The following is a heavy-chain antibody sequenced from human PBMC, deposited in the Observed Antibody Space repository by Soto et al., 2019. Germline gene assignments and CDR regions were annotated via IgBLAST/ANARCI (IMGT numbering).Heavy chain of an antibody. CDR2: ISSSSSTI. CDR1: GFTFSSYS. D-gene: IGHD2-8*02. Sequence: VVSLILSCAASGFTFSSYSMNWVRQAPGKGLEWVSYISSSSSTIYYADSVKGRFTISRDNAKNSLYLQMNSLRDEDTAVYYCSITPSGSEYWGDLDYWSHGTMVTVSS. CDR3: SITPSGSEYWGDLDY. V-gene: IGHV3-48*02. J-gene: IGHJ4*01.